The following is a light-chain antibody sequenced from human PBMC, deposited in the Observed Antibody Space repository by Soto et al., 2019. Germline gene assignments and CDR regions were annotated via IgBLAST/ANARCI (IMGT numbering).Light chain of an antibody. J-gene: IGLJ2*01. V-gene: IGLV2-8*01. CDR1: SSDVGGYNY. CDR3: SSFGGSNHVV. CDR2: EVS. Sequence: QSALTQPPSASGSPGQSVTISCTGTSSDVGGYNYVSWYQQHPGKAPKLIIYEVSKRPSGVPDHFSGSKSGNTASLTVSGLQADDEAHYYCSSFGGSNHVVFGGGTQLTVL.